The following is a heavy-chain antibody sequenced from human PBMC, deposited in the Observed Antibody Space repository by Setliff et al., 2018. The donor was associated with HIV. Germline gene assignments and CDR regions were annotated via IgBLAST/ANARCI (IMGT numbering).Heavy chain of an antibody. Sequence: ASVKVSCKASGYTFNDYGISWVRQAPGHGLEWMGWISGHNGYTNYAQKVQDRVTMTTDTSTSTAYMELRGLRSDDTAVYYCARDRSSTGDYNEEHLFEYRGQGTLVTVSS. V-gene: IGHV1-18*01. D-gene: IGHD3-22*01. J-gene: IGHJ4*02. CDR2: ISGHNGYT. CDR1: GYTFNDYG. CDR3: ARDRSSTGDYNEEHLFEY.